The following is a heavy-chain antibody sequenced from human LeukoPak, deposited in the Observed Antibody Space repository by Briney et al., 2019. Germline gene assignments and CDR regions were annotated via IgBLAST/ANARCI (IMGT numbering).Heavy chain of an antibody. Sequence: SETLSLTCTVSGASISNYYWSWIRQSPGKGLEWIGYIYYNGESNYNPSLKSRVTISVDTSKNQFALRLTSVSAADTAVYYCARDRGVMGFDSWGQGTLVTVSS. D-gene: IGHD3-10*01. CDR2: IYYNGES. V-gene: IGHV4-59*01. J-gene: IGHJ4*02. CDR1: GASISNYY. CDR3: ARDRGVMGFDS.